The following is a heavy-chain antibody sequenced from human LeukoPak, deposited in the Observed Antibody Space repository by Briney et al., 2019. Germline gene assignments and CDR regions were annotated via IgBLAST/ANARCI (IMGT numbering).Heavy chain of an antibody. Sequence: GGSLRLSCAASAFTFSRDWMHWVRQAPGKGLVWVSRISDDGSITTYADSVNGRFTISRDDAKNSLYLQMNSLRAEDTAVYYCARDRYSGSSSGLFDYWGQGTLVTVSS. CDR3: ARDRYSGSSSGLFDY. D-gene: IGHD1-26*01. CDR2: ISDDGSIT. J-gene: IGHJ4*02. V-gene: IGHV3-74*03. CDR1: AFTFSRDW.